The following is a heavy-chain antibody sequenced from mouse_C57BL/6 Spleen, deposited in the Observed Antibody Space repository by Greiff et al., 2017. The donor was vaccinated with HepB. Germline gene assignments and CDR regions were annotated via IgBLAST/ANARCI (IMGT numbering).Heavy chain of an antibody. V-gene: IGHV1-26*01. CDR3: ARWYDYDGYAMDY. D-gene: IGHD2-4*01. Sequence: EVQLQQSGPELVKPGASVKISCKASGYTFTDYYMNWVKQSHGKSLEWIGDINPKNGGTSYNQKFKGKATLTVDKSSSTAYMELRSLTSEDSAVYYCARWYDYDGYAMDYWGQGTSVTVSS. CDR1: GYTFTDYY. CDR2: INPKNGGT. J-gene: IGHJ4*01.